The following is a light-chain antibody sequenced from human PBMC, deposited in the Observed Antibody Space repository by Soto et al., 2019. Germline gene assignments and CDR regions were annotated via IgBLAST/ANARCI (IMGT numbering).Light chain of an antibody. CDR3: QQYGSSGT. CDR2: GAS. V-gene: IGKV3-20*01. Sequence: EIVLTQSPGTLSLSPVGIGTLSFMASQSVSNNYLAWYQQKPGKAPRLLIYGASNRATGIPDRFSGSGSGTDFTLTISRLEPEDFAVYYCQQYGSSGTFGQGTKVDIK. CDR1: QSVSNNY. J-gene: IGKJ1*01.